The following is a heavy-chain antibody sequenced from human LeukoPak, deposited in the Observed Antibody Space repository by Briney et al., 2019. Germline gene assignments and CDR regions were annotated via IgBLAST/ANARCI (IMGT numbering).Heavy chain of an antibody. Sequence: GGSLRLSCAASGFTFSSYAMSWVRRAPGKGLEWVSAISGSGGSTYYADSVEGRFTISRDNSKNTLYLQMNSLRAEDTAVYYCAKAAVAGTSHFDYWGQGTLVTVSS. J-gene: IGHJ4*02. CDR3: AKAAVAGTSHFDY. D-gene: IGHD6-19*01. CDR2: ISGSGGST. V-gene: IGHV3-23*01. CDR1: GFTFSSYA.